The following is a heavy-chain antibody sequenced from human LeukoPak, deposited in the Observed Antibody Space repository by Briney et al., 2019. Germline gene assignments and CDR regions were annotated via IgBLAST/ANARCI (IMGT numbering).Heavy chain of an antibody. CDR1: GSSFTSYW. V-gene: IGHV5-10-1*01. CDR2: IDPSESYT. Sequence: PGGSLEISCQGSGSSFTSYWISWVRKLPGKGREWMGRIDPSESYTNYSPSFQGHVTISADKSVSTTYLQWSTLKASNTAMYDYARHPQYSGYDDPRDFDYWGQGALVTVSS. CDR3: ARHPQYSGYDDPRDFDY. J-gene: IGHJ4*02. D-gene: IGHD5-12*01.